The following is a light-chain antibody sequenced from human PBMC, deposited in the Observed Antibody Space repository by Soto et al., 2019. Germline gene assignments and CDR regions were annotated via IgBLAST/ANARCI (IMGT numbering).Light chain of an antibody. Sequence: IQMTQSPSYLAASVGNTVPITCRASQGIRHDLGWYQQKPGTAPNLRIYATSSLQGGVPSRFSGSGSGTDFTRTSSSLQPEDFATYYCLQDNSYPLTFGGGTKVEIK. CDR3: LQDNSYPLT. CDR1: QGIRHD. J-gene: IGKJ4*01. CDR2: ATS. V-gene: IGKV1-6*01.